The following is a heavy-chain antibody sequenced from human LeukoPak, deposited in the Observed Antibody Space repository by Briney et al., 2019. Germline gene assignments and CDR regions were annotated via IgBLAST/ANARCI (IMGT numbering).Heavy chain of an antibody. CDR3: AKHLWRDLLWFGEGYYFGS. CDR2: ISGNGVST. V-gene: IGHV3-23*01. J-gene: IGHJ4*02. CDR1: GFIFSDYA. Sequence: PGGSLRLSCAASGFIFSDYAMSWVRQAPGKGLEWASAISGNGVSTNSADSAKGRFTISRDNSKNTLYLQMNSLRAEDTAVYYCAKHLWRDLLWFGEGYYFGSWGQGTLVTVSS. D-gene: IGHD3-10*01.